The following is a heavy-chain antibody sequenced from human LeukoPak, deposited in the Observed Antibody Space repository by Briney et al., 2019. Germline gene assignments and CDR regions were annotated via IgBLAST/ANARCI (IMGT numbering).Heavy chain of an antibody. D-gene: IGHD1-26*01. CDR2: IIPIFGTA. CDR1: GCTFSSYA. J-gene: IGHJ4*02. Sequence: SVKVSCKASGCTFSSYAISWVRQAPGQGLEWMGRIIPIFGTANYAQKFQGRVTITTDKSTSTAYMELSSLRSEDTAVYYCARGPRGGATRYYFDYWGQGTLVTVSS. CDR3: ARGPRGGATRYYFDY. V-gene: IGHV1-69*05.